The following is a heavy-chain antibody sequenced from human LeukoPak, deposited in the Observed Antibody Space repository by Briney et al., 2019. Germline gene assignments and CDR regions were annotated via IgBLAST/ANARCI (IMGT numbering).Heavy chain of an antibody. V-gene: IGHV6-1*01. CDR1: GDSVSSNSAA. CDR3: SRFRDSTPVATDAFDV. D-gene: IGHD4-23*01. J-gene: IGHJ3*01. CDR2: TYYRSKWYS. Sequence: SQTLSLTCAISGDSVSSNSAAWNWIRQSPSRDLEWLARTYYRSKWYSDYAASVKSRITINPDTSKNQFSLQLNSVTPEDTAVYYCSRFRDSTPVATDAFDVWGQGTRVTVAS.